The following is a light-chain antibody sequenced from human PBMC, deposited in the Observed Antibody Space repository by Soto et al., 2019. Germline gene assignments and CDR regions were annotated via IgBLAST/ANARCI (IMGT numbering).Light chain of an antibody. CDR3: QQYDGSSAWT. CDR1: QCVSSSY. J-gene: IGKJ1*01. CDR2: GAS. V-gene: IGKV3-20*01. Sequence: EIVLTQSPGTLSLSPGERATLSCRASQCVSSSYLTWYQQKPGQAPRLLIYGASNRPTGIPDRFSGSGSGTDFTLTISRLEPEDFALYYCQQYDGSSAWTFGQGTKVDIK.